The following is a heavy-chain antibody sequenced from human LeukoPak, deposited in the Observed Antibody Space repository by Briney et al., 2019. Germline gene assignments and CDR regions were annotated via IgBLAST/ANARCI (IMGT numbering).Heavy chain of an antibody. CDR3: ARDVRAYYDILTGNDY. D-gene: IGHD3-9*01. Sequence: ASVKVSCKASGYTFTSYGISWVRQAPGQGLEWMGWISAYNGNTNYAQKPQGRVTMTTDTSTSTAYMELRSLRSDDTAMFYCARDVRAYYDILTGNDYWGQGTLVTVSS. V-gene: IGHV1-18*01. CDR2: ISAYNGNT. J-gene: IGHJ4*02. CDR1: GYTFTSYG.